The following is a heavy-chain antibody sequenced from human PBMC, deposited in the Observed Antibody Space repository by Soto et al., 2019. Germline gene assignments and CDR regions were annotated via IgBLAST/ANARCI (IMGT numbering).Heavy chain of an antibody. J-gene: IGHJ6*02. Sequence: QVQLVESGGGVVQPGRSLRLSCAASGFTFSKYAIHWVRQAPGKGLEWVAVIWYGGSYKYYADSVKGRFTISRDNSKNTLYLEMNSLRVEDTAVYYCARDPQDLGIGEDGMDVWGQGTTVTVSS. CDR3: ARDPQDLGIGEDGMDV. CDR1: GFTFSKYA. CDR2: IWYGGSYK. V-gene: IGHV3-33*01. D-gene: IGHD3-10*01.